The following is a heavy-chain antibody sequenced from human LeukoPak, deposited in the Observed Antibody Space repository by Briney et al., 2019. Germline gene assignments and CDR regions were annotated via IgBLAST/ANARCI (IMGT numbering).Heavy chain of an antibody. CDR3: ARGGVDYYGSGTYYLMYYFDY. V-gene: IGHV3-23*01. J-gene: IGHJ4*02. D-gene: IGHD3-10*01. CDR1: GFTCNTCG. CDR2: ISGSGGAT. Sequence: GGSLRLSCAASGFTCNTCGMSWVRQAPGKGLEWVSGISGSGGATYYADSVKGRFTISRDDPHNTLYLQMNSLRAEDTAVYFCARGGVDYYGSGTYYLMYYFDYWGQGALVTVSS.